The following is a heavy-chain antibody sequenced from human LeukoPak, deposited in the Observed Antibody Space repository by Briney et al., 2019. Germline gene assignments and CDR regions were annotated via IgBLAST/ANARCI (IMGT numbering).Heavy chain of an antibody. CDR1: GYSISSGYY. CDR3: AAGGSGSLFDY. CDR2: IYHSGST. V-gene: IGHV4-38-2*02. D-gene: IGHD1-26*01. J-gene: IGHJ4*02. Sequence: PSETLSLTCTVSGYSISSGYYWGWIRQPPGQGLEWIGSIYHSGSTYYNPSLKSRVTISVDTSKNQFSLKLSSVTAADTAVYYCAAGGSGSLFDYWGQGTLVTVSS.